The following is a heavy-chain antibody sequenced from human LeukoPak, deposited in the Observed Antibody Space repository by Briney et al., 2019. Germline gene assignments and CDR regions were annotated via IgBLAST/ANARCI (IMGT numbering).Heavy chain of an antibody. Sequence: GGSLRLSCAAASGFTFTDYISWIRQAPGKGLEWVSYFRNSDSPVYYADSVKGRFTISRDNAKNSLYLQMNSLRAEDTAVYYCARGYGGNYYYYGMDVWGQGTTVTVSS. V-gene: IGHV3-11*04. CDR3: ARGYGGNYYYYGMDV. D-gene: IGHD4-23*01. CDR1: GFTFTDY. J-gene: IGHJ6*02. CDR2: FRNSDSPV.